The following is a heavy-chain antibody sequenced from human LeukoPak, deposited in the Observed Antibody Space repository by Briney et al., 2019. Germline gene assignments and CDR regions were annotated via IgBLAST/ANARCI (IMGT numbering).Heavy chain of an antibody. V-gene: IGHV1-3*01. Sequence: ASVKVSCKASGYTFTSYAMHWVRQAPGQRLEWMGWINAGNGNTKYSQKFQGRVTMTRNTSISTAYMELSSLRSEDTAVYYCARTAPTMVRGVTDLDYWGQGTLVTVSS. CDR1: GYTFTSYA. J-gene: IGHJ4*02. CDR2: INAGNGNT. CDR3: ARTAPTMVRGVTDLDY. D-gene: IGHD3-10*01.